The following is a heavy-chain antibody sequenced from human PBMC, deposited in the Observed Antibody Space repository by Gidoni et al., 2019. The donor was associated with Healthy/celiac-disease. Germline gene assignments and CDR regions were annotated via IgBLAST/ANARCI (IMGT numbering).Heavy chain of an antibody. V-gene: IGHV3-30*18. CDR3: AKDRAGLGIAAAGGYYYYGMDV. CDR1: GCTLRSYG. D-gene: IGHD6-13*01. J-gene: IGHJ6*02. CDR2: ISYDGSNK. Sequence: QVQLVESGGGVVQPGRSRRLSWAASGCTLRSYGRHGVRQAPGKGLEWVAVISYDGSNKYYADPVKGRFTISRDNSTNTLYLQMNSLRAEDTAVYYCAKDRAGLGIAAAGGYYYYGMDVWGQGTTVTVSS.